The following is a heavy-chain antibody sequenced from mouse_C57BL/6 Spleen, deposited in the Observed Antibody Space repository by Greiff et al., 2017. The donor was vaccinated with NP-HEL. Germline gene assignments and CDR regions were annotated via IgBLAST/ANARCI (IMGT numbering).Heavy chain of an antibody. CDR1: GYTFTSYG. Sequence: VQLQQSGAELARPGASVKLSCKASGYTFTSYGISWVKQRTGQGLEWIGEIYPRSGNTYYNEKFKGKATLTADKSSSTAYMELRSLTSEDSAVYFCARELGRGGYYFDYWGQGTTLTVSS. CDR3: ARELGRGGYYFDY. V-gene: IGHV1-81*01. J-gene: IGHJ2*01. CDR2: IYPRSGNT. D-gene: IGHD4-1*01.